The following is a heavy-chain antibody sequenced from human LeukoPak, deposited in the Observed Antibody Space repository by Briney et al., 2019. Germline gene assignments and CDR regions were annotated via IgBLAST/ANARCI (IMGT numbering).Heavy chain of an antibody. J-gene: IGHJ4*02. V-gene: IGHV3-23*01. D-gene: IGHD1-26*01. Sequence: PGGSLRLSCTASGFTFGDYAMSWVRQAPGKGLEWVSAISGSGGSTYYADSVKGRFTISRDNSKNTLYLQMNSLRAEDTAVYYCARKPVRGLSYPPNYFDYWGQGTLVTVSS. CDR1: GFTFGDYA. CDR2: ISGSGGST. CDR3: ARKPVRGLSYPPNYFDY.